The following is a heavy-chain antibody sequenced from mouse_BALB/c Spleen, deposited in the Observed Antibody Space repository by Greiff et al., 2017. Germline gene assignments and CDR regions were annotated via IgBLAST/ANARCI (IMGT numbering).Heavy chain of an antibody. CDR3: VRSHYYGSSYWYFDV. V-gene: IGHV10-1*02. D-gene: IGHD1-1*01. CDR2: IRSKSNNYAT. CDR1: GFTFNTYA. J-gene: IGHJ1*01. Sequence: EVKLVESGGGLVQPKGSLKLSCAASGFTFNTYAMNWVRQAPGKGLEWVARIRSKSNNYATYYADSVKDRFTISRDDSQSMLYLQMNNLKTEDTAMYYCVRSHYYGSSYWYFDVWGAGTTVTVSS.